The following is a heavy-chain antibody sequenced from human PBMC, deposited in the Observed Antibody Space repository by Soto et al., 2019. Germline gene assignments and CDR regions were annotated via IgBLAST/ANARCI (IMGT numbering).Heavy chain of an antibody. CDR1: GGSISSGGYS. Sequence: QLQLQESGSGLVKPSQTLSLTCAVSGGSISSGGYSWSWIRQPPGKGLEWIGYIYHSGSTYYNPSLKSRVTISVDRSKNQFSLKLSSVTAADTDVYYCARGGGMTTVTTAYFDYWGQGTLVTVSS. CDR3: ARGGGMTTVTTAYFDY. CDR2: IYHSGST. V-gene: IGHV4-30-2*01. J-gene: IGHJ4*02. D-gene: IGHD4-17*01.